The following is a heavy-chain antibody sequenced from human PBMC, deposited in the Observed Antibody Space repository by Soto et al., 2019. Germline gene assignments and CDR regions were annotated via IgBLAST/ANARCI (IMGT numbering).Heavy chain of an antibody. J-gene: IGHJ4*02. D-gene: IGHD5-18*01. CDR2: ISYDGSNK. CDR1: GFTFSSYG. Sequence: PGGSLRLSCAASGFTFSSYGMHWVRQAPGKGLEWVAVISYDGSNKYYADSVKGRFTISRDNSKNTLYLQMNSLRAEDTAVYYCAKEPRYSYGSAPSDYWGQGTLVTVSS. CDR3: AKEPRYSYGSAPSDY. V-gene: IGHV3-30*18.